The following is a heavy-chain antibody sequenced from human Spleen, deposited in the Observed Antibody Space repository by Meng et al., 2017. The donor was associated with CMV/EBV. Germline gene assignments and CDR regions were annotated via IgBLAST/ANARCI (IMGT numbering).Heavy chain of an antibody. CDR3: AKVGGYRVYYHFDH. J-gene: IGHJ4*02. Sequence: ASAFTFSSYRVVFLVPAPGKDLSLLSSMTLLYPTPSSSYSLPFHFLISRDNSNETLYLQMRNLTVEDTATYYCAKVGGYRVYYHFDHWGQGSLVTVSS. CDR1: AFTFSSYR. D-gene: IGHD3-22*01. V-gene: IGHV3-23*01. CDR2: MTLLYPTP.